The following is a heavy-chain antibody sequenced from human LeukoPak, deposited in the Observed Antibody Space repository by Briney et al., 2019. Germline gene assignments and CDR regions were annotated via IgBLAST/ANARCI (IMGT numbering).Heavy chain of an antibody. J-gene: IGHJ5*02. CDR3: ARGQIPAARGYNWFDP. CDR2: TNARGDT. Sequence: SETLSLTSAVYRGSFNDYYCNWIRQPPGKGLEWIGETNARGDTNFNPSLKSRVTISVDTSKSQFSLRLTSMIAADTAVYYCARGQIPAARGYNWFDPWGQGTLVTVSS. D-gene: IGHD2-15*01. CDR1: RGSFNDYY. V-gene: IGHV4-34*01.